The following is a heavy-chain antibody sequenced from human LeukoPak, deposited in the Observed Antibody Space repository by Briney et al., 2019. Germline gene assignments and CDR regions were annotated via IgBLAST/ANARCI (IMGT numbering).Heavy chain of an antibody. CDR1: GFTFSSYW. D-gene: IGHD5-18*01. CDR3: ARDGYSFGHEFDS. V-gene: IGHV3-74*01. CDR2: IKSDGSST. Sequence: GSLLLSCAASGFTFSSYWMHWVRHPPGKGLVWVARIKSDGSSTSYADSVKGRFTISRDNAKNTLYLQMNSLRAEDTAVYYCARDGYSFGHEFDSWGQGTLVTVSS. J-gene: IGHJ4*02.